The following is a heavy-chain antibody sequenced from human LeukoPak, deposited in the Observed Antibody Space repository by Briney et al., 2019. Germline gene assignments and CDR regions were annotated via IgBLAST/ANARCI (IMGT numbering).Heavy chain of an antibody. D-gene: IGHD3-22*01. Sequence: GGSLKLSCAASGFTFSGSAMHWVRQASGKGLEWVGRIRSKANSYATVYAASVKGRFTISRDDSKNTAYLQMNSLKTEDTAVYYCTRAPGGDSSGYCSDYWGQGTLVTVSS. CDR2: IRSKANSYAT. J-gene: IGHJ4*02. V-gene: IGHV3-73*01. CDR1: GFTFSGSA. CDR3: TRAPGGDSSGYCSDY.